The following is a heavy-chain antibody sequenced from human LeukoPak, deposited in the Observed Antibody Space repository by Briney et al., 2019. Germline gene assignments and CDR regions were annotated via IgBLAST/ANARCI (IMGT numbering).Heavy chain of an antibody. Sequence: GGSLRLSCAASGFTFSSYAMHWVRQAPGKGLEWVAVISYDGSNKYYADSVKGRFTISRDNSKNTLYLQVNSLRAEDTAVYYCSMGSDYVYAFDIWGQGTMVTVSS. CDR2: ISYDGSNK. D-gene: IGHD4-17*01. CDR3: SMGSDYVYAFDI. CDR1: GFTFSSYA. J-gene: IGHJ3*02. V-gene: IGHV3-30-3*01.